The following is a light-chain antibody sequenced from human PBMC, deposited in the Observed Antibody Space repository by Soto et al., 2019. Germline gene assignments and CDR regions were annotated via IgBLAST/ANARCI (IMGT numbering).Light chain of an antibody. CDR1: QSISSY. CDR2: DAS. V-gene: IGKV3-11*01. CDR3: QQRSVWPPLS. J-gene: IGKJ4*01. Sequence: EIVLTQFPATLFLSPGERATLSCRASQSISSYLAWYQHKPGQSPRLLIYDASNRATGIPARFSGSGSGTDFTLTISSLEPEDFAVYYCQQRSVWPPLSFGGGTKVDIK.